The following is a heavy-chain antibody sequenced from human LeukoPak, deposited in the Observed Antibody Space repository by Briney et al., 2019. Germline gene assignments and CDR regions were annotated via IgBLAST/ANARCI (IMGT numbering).Heavy chain of an antibody. V-gene: IGHV4-59*04. J-gene: IGHJ4*02. D-gene: IGHD1-26*01. CDR1: GGSISSYY. CDR2: IYYSGPT. CDR3: ARHGGTYLDY. Sequence: SETLSLTCTVSGGSISSYYWSWIRQPPGKGLEWIGNIYYSGPTYYNPSLKSRVTISVDTSKNQFALKLNSVTAADTAVYYCARHGGTYLDYWGQGTLVTVSS.